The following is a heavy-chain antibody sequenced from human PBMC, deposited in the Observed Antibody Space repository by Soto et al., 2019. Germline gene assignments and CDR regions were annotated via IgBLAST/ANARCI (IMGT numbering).Heavy chain of an antibody. CDR2: IYYSGST. CDR3: ARWWSGSRQGFDP. J-gene: IGHJ5*02. D-gene: IGHD3-3*01. Sequence: QVQLQESGPGLVKPSQTLSLTCTVSGGSISSGDYSWSWIRQHPGNGLEWIGYIYYSGSTYYNPALKSRVTTSVDTSKKQFSLKLSSVTAADTAVYYCARWWSGSRQGFDPWGQGTLVTVSS. CDR1: GGSISSGDYS. V-gene: IGHV4-31*03.